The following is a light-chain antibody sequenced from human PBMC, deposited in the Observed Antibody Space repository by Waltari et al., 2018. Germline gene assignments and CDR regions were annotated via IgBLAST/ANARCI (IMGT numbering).Light chain of an antibody. Sequence: DIQMTQSPSTLSASVGDTVSITCRASQSINRWLAWYQQKPGKAPNRLIYRASTLESGVPSRVSGSESGAEFTLTISSLQPDDFATYYCQQYSDDWTFGQGTKVEIK. CDR2: RAS. J-gene: IGKJ1*01. CDR1: QSINRW. CDR3: QQYSDDWT. V-gene: IGKV1-5*03.